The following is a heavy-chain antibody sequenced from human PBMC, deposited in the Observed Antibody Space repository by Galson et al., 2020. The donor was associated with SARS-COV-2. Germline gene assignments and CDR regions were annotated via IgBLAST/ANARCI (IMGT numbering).Heavy chain of an antibody. J-gene: IGHJ6*02. CDR2: ISWDGGST. CDR3: AKDGGLGYCSSTSCPRNYYYGMDV. Sequence: PGGSLRLSCAASGFTFDDYTMHWVRQAPGKGLEWVSLISWDGGSTYYADSVKGRFTISRDNSKNSLYLQMNSLRTEDTALYYCAKDGGLGYCSSTSCPRNYYYGMDVWGQGTTVTVSS. D-gene: IGHD2-2*01. CDR1: GFTFDDYT. V-gene: IGHV3-43*01.